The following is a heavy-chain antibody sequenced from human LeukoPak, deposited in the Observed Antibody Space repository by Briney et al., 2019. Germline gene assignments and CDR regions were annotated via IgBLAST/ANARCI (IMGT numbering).Heavy chain of an antibody. Sequence: PSETLSLTCAVYGGSFSGYYWSWIRQPPGKGLEWIGEINHSGSTNYNPSLKSRVTISEDTSKNQFSLKLSSVTAADTAVYYCARRIPVAGIFDYWGRGTLVTVSS. CDR1: GGSFSGYY. V-gene: IGHV4-34*01. J-gene: IGHJ4*02. CDR2: INHSGST. D-gene: IGHD6-19*01. CDR3: ARRIPVAGIFDY.